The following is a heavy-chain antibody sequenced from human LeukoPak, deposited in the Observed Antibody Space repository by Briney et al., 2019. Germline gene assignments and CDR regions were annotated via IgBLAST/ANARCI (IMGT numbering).Heavy chain of an antibody. CDR3: ARGQRWLQLGPDY. V-gene: IGHV1-2*02. CDR2: INPNSGGT. Sequence: GASVKVSCTASGYTFTGYYMHWVRQTPGQGLEWMGWINPNSGGTNYAQKFQGRVTMTRDTSISTGYMELSRLRSDDTAIYYCARGQRWLQLGPDYWGQGTLVTVSS. D-gene: IGHD5-24*01. J-gene: IGHJ4*02. CDR1: GYTFTGYY.